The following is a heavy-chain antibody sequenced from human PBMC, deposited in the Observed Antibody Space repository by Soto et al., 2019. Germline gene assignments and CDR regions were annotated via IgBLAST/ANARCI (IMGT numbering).Heavy chain of an antibody. CDR2: INHSGST. Sequence: NPSETLSLTCAVYGGSFSGYYWSWIRQPPGKGLEWIGEINHSGSTNYNPSLKSRVTISVDTSKNQFSLKLSSVTAADTAVYYCARVRRAGVGRASLVIGDFDYWGQGTLVTVSS. V-gene: IGHV4-34*01. CDR1: GGSFSGYY. D-gene: IGHD2-15*01. J-gene: IGHJ4*02. CDR3: ARVRRAGVGRASLVIGDFDY.